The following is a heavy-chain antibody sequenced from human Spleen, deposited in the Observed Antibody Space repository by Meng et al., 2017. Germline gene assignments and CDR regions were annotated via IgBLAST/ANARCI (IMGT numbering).Heavy chain of an antibody. CDR3: ARGPAGYSSSWPFYYYGMDV. D-gene: IGHD6-13*01. CDR1: GGSFSGYY. J-gene: IGHJ6*02. Sequence: SETLSLTCAVYGGSFSGYYWSWIRQPPGKGLEWTGEINHSGSTNYNPSLKSRVTISVDTSKNQFSLKLSSVTAADTAVYYCARGPAGYSSSWPFYYYGMDVWGQGTTVTVSS. CDR2: INHSGST. V-gene: IGHV4-34*01.